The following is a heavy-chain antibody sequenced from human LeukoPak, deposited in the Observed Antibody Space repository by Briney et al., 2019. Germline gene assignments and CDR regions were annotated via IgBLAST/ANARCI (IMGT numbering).Heavy chain of an antibody. Sequence: KAGGSLRLSCVASGFTFSSRDWMTWVRQAPGKGLEWVSSITSSSSYIYYADSVKGRFTISRDNAKNSLYLQMDSLRVEDTAEYYCARDPYSGNYGAYYYYYMDVWGKGTTVTVSS. D-gene: IGHD1-26*01. CDR3: ARDPYSGNYGAYYYYYMDV. CDR1: GFTFSSRDW. CDR2: ITSSSSYI. V-gene: IGHV3-21*06. J-gene: IGHJ6*03.